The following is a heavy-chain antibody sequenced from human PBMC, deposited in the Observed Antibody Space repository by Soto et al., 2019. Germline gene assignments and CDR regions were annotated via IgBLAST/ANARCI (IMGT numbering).Heavy chain of an antibody. CDR1: GFTFSSYG. Sequence: QVQLVESGGGVVQPGRSLRLSCAASGFTFSSYGMHWVRQAPGKGLEWVAVISYDGSNKYYADSVKGRFTISRDNSKNMLYVQMNSLRAEDTAVYYCAKDRSSSWSNFDYWGQGTLVTVSS. J-gene: IGHJ4*02. CDR3: AKDRSSSWSNFDY. CDR2: ISYDGSNK. V-gene: IGHV3-30*18. D-gene: IGHD6-13*01.